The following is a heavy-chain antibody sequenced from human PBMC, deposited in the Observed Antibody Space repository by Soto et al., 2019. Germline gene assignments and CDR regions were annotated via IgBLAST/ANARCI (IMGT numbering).Heavy chain of an antibody. CDR3: ARGQEVWWNAGPLGLHGLDV. J-gene: IGHJ6*02. CDR1: RYTFTSYD. D-gene: IGHD3-16*01. CDR2: MNPNSGNT. Sequence: QVQLVQSGAEVKKSGASVKVSCKASRYTFTSYDINWVRQATGQGLEWMAWMNPNSGNTGYAQKFQGRITMTRNTSANTAYMELSSLRSEDTAVYYCARGQEVWWNAGPLGLHGLDVWGQGTTVTVSS. V-gene: IGHV1-8*01.